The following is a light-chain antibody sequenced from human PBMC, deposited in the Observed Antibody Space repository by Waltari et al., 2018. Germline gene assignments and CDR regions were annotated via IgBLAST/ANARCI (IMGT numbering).Light chain of an antibody. CDR3: QQRSNWPREFT. CDR2: DAS. Sequence: DIVLTQSPVALSLSPWERATLSCRASQSVRSALAWYQQKPGQAPRLLIYDASNRATGIPSRFSGSGSGTDFTLTISSLEPEDFAVYYCQQRSNWPREFTFGPGTKVDIK. CDR1: QSVRSA. J-gene: IGKJ3*01. V-gene: IGKV3-11*01.